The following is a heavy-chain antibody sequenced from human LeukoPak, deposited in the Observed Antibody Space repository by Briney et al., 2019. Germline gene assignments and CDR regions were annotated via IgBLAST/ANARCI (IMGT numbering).Heavy chain of an antibody. CDR1: GFTVSSND. Sequence: GGSLRLSCAASGFTVSSNDMTWVRQAPGKGLEWVSVIYSGGSTFSADSVKSRFTISRDNSKNTLYLQMNSLRAEDTALYYCARGAGAYYYYGMDVWGQGTTVTVSS. CDR3: ARGAGAYYYYGMDV. D-gene: IGHD6-19*01. J-gene: IGHJ6*02. V-gene: IGHV3-66*01. CDR2: IYSGGST.